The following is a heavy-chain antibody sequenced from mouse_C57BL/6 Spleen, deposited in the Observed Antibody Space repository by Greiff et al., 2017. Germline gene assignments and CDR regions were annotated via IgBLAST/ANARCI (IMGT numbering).Heavy chain of an antibody. Sequence: EVQLVESGPGLVKPSQSLSLTCSVTGYSITSGYYWNWIRQFPGNKLEWMGYISYDGSNNYNPSLKNRISITRDTSKNQFFLKLNSVTTEDTATYYCASGITTASRDYWGQGTSVTVSS. V-gene: IGHV3-6*01. D-gene: IGHD1-2*01. CDR3: ASGITTASRDY. CDR2: ISYDGSN. CDR1: GYSITSGYY. J-gene: IGHJ4*01.